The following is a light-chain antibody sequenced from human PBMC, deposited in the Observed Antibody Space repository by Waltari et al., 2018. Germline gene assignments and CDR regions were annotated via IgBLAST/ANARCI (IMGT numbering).Light chain of an antibody. CDR3: QTWANYSVF. CDR2: HDK. J-gene: IGLJ2*01. Sequence: SYDLIQPPSVSVSPGQTVSITCSGDKLGDKYTSWYQQKPGQSPVLVIYHDKKRPSGIPEGFYGSNAGNTVTLTISGPQTLDEADYYCQTWANYSVFFGGGTKLTVL. V-gene: IGLV3-1*01. CDR1: KLGDKY.